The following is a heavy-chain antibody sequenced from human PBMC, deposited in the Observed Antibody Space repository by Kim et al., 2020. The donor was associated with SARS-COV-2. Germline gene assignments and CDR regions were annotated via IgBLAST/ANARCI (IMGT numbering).Heavy chain of an antibody. CDR1: GGTFSSYA. Sequence: SVKVSCKASGGTFSSYAISWVRQAPGQGLEWMGRIIPILGIANYAQKFQGRVTITADKSTSTAYMELSSLRSEDTAVYYCASEKDADYYDSSGYYYDYWGQGTLVTVSS. D-gene: IGHD3-22*01. CDR2: IIPILGIA. CDR3: ASEKDADYYDSSGYYYDY. J-gene: IGHJ4*02. V-gene: IGHV1-69*04.